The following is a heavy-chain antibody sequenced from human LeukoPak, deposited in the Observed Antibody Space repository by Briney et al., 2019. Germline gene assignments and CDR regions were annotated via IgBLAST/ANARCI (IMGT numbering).Heavy chain of an antibody. CDR2: IYTSGST. V-gene: IGHV4-4*07. J-gene: IGHJ4*02. CDR1: GVSISSYY. Sequence: SETLSLTCTVSGVSISSYYWSWIRQPAGKGLEWIGRIYTSGSTNYNPSLKSRVTMSVDTSKNQFSLKLSSVTAADTAVYYCARGGYYDSSGYYEFDYWGQGTLVTVSS. CDR3: ARGGYYDSSGYYEFDY. D-gene: IGHD3-22*01.